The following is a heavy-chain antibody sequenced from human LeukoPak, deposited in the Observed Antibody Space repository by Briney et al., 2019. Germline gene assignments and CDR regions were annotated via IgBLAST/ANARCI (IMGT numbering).Heavy chain of an antibody. CDR2: IRSNSDGGTI. V-gene: IGHV3-15*07. D-gene: IGHD3-22*01. CDR1: GFTFSSYA. CDR3: ATDFYDST. Sequence: GGSLRLSCAASGFTFSSYAMHWVRQAPGKGLEWVGRIRSNSDGGTIDYAAPVKGRFTLSRDDSKTTLYLQMNSLQTEDTAVYYCATDFYDSTWGQGTLVTVSS. J-gene: IGHJ5*02.